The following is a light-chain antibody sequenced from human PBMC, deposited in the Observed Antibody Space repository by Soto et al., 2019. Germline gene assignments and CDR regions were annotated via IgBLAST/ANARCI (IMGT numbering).Light chain of an antibody. CDR2: EVT. Sequence: QSVLTQPASVSGSPGQSITISCTGTSSDVGPYNYVSWYQHHPGKAPTLLIYEVTKRPSGVSNRFSGSKSGNTASLTISGLQAEDEADYYCSSYTTSSTLVFGGGTKLTVL. CDR3: SSYTTSSTLV. V-gene: IGLV2-14*01. CDR1: SSDVGPYNY. J-gene: IGLJ3*02.